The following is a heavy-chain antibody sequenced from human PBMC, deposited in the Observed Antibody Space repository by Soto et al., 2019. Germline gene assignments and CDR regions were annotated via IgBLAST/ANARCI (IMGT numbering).Heavy chain of an antibody. V-gene: IGHV1-3*01. CDR3: ATWTWLVPFDY. Sequence: QVQLVQSGAEVKKPGASVKVSCKASGYTFTNYAMHWVRQAPGQRLEWMGWINAGNGYTNYSQKFQGRVTITRDTSANTAYMELNSLRSEDTAVYYCATWTWLVPFDYWGQGTLVTVSS. J-gene: IGHJ4*02. CDR1: GYTFTNYA. CDR2: INAGNGYT. D-gene: IGHD6-19*01.